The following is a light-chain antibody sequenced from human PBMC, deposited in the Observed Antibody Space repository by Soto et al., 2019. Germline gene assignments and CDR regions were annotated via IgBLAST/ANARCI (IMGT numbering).Light chain of an antibody. V-gene: IGLV2-23*01. CDR2: EGS. J-gene: IGLJ2*01. Sequence: QSALTQPASVSGSPGQSITISCTGTSSDVGSYNLVSWCQQHPGKAPKLMIYEGSKRPSGVSNRFSGSKSGNTASLTISGLQAEDEADYYCCSYAGSGSVVFGGGTKVTVL. CDR1: SSDVGSYNL. CDR3: CSYAGSGSVV.